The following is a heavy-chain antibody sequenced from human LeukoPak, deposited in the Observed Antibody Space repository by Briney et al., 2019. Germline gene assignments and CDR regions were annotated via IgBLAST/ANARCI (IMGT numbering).Heavy chain of an antibody. D-gene: IGHD2-21*02. J-gene: IGHJ3*02. Sequence: PGGSLRLSCAASGFTISSYSMTWVRQAPGRGLEWVSLVTNNGGRTFYADSVKGRFTISRDNSKDTLYLQMNSLRAEDTAVYYCAGRTVTDSRWPFYMWGQGNLVTVSS. V-gene: IGHV3-23*01. CDR1: GFTISSYS. CDR3: AGRTVTDSRWPFYM. CDR2: VTNNGGRT.